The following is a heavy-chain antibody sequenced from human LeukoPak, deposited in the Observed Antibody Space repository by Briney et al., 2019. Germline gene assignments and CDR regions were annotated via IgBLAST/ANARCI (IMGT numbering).Heavy chain of an antibody. Sequence: PGGSLRLSCAASGFTFSSYWMSWVRQAPGKGLEWVANIKEDGSEKHYVDSVKGRFTISRGNAKNSLYLQMNSLRAEDTAVYYCARRRRDSSWFDPWGQGTLVTV. CDR3: ARRRRDSSWFDP. J-gene: IGHJ5*02. CDR2: IKEDGSEK. D-gene: IGHD6-19*01. CDR1: GFTFSSYW. V-gene: IGHV3-7*01.